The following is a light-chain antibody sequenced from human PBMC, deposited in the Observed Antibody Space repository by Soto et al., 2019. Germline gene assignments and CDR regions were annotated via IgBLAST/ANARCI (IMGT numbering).Light chain of an antibody. CDR2: ADN. V-gene: IGLV1-40*01. CDR1: SSNIGAGYD. J-gene: IGLJ2*01. CDR3: HSYDTSLSGVI. Sequence: QSVLTQTPSVSGAPGQKITMSCTGSSSNIGAGYDVHWYQQIPGAAPRLLIYADNNRPSGVPDRFSASKSGTSASLAITGLQGEDEAIYYCHSYDTSLSGVIFGAGTKVTVL.